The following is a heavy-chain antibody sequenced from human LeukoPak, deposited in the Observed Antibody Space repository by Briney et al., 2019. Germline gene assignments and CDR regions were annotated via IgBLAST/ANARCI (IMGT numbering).Heavy chain of an antibody. D-gene: IGHD3-10*01. CDR2: ISSSSSYI. V-gene: IGHV3-21*01. CDR3: AREPYGSVPYFDY. Sequence: GGSLRLSCAASGFTFSSYSMNWVRQAPGKGLEWVSSISSSSSYIYYADSVKGRFTISRDNAKNSLYLQMNSLRAEDTAVYYCAREPYGSVPYFDYWGQGTLVTVSS. J-gene: IGHJ4*02. CDR1: GFTFSSYS.